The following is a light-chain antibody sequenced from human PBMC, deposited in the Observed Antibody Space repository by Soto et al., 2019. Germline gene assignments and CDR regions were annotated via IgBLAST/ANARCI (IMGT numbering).Light chain of an antibody. CDR3: QQYGGSPLVT. CDR1: QSVSNSY. CDR2: GAS. V-gene: IGKV3-20*01. Sequence: ENVLTQSPATLSLSPGERATLSCRASQSVSNSYLAWYQQKPGQAPSLLIYGASSSATGIPDRFSGTGSGTDFTLTITILEPEDFAVYYCQQYGGSPLVTFGGGTKVEI. J-gene: IGKJ4*01.